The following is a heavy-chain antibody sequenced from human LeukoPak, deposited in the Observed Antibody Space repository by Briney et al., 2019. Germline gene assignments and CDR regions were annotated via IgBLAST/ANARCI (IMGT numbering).Heavy chain of an antibody. CDR3: ARLNIAGVDY. V-gene: IGHV4-4*02. CDR2: IYHSGST. CDR1: GGSISSSNW. Sequence: PSETLSLTCAVSGGSISSSNWWSWVRQPPGKGLEWIGEIYHSGSTYYNPSLKSRVTISVDASKNQFSLKLSSVTAADTAVYYCARLNIAGVDYWGQGTLVTVSS. J-gene: IGHJ4*02. D-gene: IGHD6-13*01.